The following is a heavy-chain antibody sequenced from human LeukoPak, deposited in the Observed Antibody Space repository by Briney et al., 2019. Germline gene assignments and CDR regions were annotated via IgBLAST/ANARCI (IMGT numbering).Heavy chain of an antibody. D-gene: IGHD2-15*01. J-gene: IGHJ3*02. Sequence: SETLSLTCAVYGGSFSGYYWSWIRQPPGKGLEWIGEINHSGSTYYNPSLKSRVTISVDTSKNQFSLKLSSVTAADTAVYYCAVGVGAFDIWGQGTMVTVSS. CDR2: INHSGST. CDR3: AVGVGAFDI. V-gene: IGHV4-34*09. CDR1: GGSFSGYY.